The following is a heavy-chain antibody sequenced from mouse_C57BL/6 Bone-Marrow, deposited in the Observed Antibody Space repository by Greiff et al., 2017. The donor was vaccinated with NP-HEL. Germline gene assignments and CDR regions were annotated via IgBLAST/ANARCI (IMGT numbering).Heavy chain of an antibody. Sequence: VQLQQPGAELVKPGASVKLSCKASGYTFTSYWMQWVKQRPGQGLEWIGEIDPSDSYTNYNQKFKGKATLTVDTSSSTAYMQLSSLTSEDSAVYYGERDYYGPADYWGQGTTLTVSS. CDR2: IDPSDSYT. D-gene: IGHD1-2*01. V-gene: IGHV1-50*01. CDR1: GYTFTSYW. J-gene: IGHJ2*01. CDR3: ERDYYGPADY.